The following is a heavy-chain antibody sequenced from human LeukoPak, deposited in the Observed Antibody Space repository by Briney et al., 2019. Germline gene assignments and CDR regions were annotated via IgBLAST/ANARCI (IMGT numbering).Heavy chain of an antibody. Sequence: SVKVSCKASGGTFSSYAISWVRQASGQGLEWMGGIIPIFGTANYAQKFQGRVTITADESTSTAYMELSSLRSEDTAVYYCARLHDGYRYGADYWGQGTLVTAS. V-gene: IGHV1-69*13. CDR2: IIPIFGTA. CDR3: ARLHDGYRYGADY. CDR1: GGTFSSYA. D-gene: IGHD5-18*01. J-gene: IGHJ4*02.